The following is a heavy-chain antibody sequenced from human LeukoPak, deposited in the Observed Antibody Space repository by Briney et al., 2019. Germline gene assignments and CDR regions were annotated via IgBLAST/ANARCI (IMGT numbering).Heavy chain of an antibody. CDR1: GGSVISGSYY. D-gene: IGHD1-26*01. CDR3: AVGVGATDY. CDR2: INYSGGT. Sequence: SETLSLTYTVSGGSVISGSYYWNWIRQPPGKGLEWIGYINYSGGTNYNPSLKSRVTISIDTSKNQFSLKLSSVTAADTAVYYCAVGVGATDYWGQGNLVTVSS. V-gene: IGHV4-61*01. J-gene: IGHJ4*02.